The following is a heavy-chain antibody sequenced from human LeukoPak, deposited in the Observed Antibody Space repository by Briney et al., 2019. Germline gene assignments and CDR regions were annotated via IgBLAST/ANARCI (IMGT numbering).Heavy chain of an antibody. D-gene: IGHD6-13*01. Sequence: GGCLKLSCAASGFTFSGSVMHWVRQAGGKGLVWVARIRSKRNNYATAYAASVKGRFTISRDDSKNTVYLHMDSLKTEDTALYYCSRLEDSSPIEVALDIWGQGTVVTVSS. J-gene: IGHJ3*02. V-gene: IGHV3-73*01. CDR1: GFTFSGSV. CDR2: IRSKRNNYAT. CDR3: SRLEDSSPIEVALDI.